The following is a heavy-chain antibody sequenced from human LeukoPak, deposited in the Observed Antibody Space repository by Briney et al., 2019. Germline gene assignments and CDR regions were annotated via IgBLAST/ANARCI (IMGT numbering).Heavy chain of an antibody. J-gene: IGHJ5*02. CDR1: GGSISSYY. CDR2: IYYSGST. V-gene: IGHV4-59*08. CDR3: ARHVGSGWYRSNWFDP. Sequence: PSETLSLTCTVSGGSISSYYWSWIRQPPGKGLEWIGYIYYSGSTNYNPSLKSRVTISVDTSKNQFSLKLSSVTAADTAVYYCARHVGSGWYRSNWFDPWGQGTLVTVSS. D-gene: IGHD6-19*01.